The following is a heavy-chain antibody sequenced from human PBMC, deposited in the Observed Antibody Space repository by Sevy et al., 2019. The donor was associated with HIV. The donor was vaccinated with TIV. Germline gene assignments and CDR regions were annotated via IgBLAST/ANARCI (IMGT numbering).Heavy chain of an antibody. V-gene: IGHV3-33*01. CDR2: IWYDGTNK. CDR3: ARDRTNEFDY. D-gene: IGHD1-7*01. Sequence: GGSLRLSCAASGFTFSNYGMHWVRQAPGKGLEWVAIIWYDGTNKYYADSVKGRFTISRDTSKNMLYLQMNTLRADDTAVYYCARDRTNEFDYWGQGTLVTVSS. J-gene: IGHJ4*02. CDR1: GFTFSNYG.